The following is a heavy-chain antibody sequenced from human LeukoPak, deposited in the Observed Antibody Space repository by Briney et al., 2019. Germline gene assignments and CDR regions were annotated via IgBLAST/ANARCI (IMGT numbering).Heavy chain of an antibody. Sequence: ASETLSLTCNVSGGSISSSSYYWGWIRQPPGKGLEWIGSIYYSGSTYYNPSLKSRVTISVDTSKNQFSLKLSSVTAADTAVYYCARDRFWGDRGYFDYWGQGTLVTVSS. V-gene: IGHV4-39*07. CDR1: GGSISSSSYY. CDR3: ARDRFWGDRGYFDY. D-gene: IGHD3-16*01. CDR2: IYYSGST. J-gene: IGHJ4*02.